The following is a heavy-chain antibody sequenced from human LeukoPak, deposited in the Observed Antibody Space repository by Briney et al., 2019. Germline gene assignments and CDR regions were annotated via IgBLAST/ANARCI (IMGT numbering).Heavy chain of an antibody. CDR3: AKNTQYSGYYDC. J-gene: IGHJ4*02. Sequence: GGSLRLSCAASGFTFSSYPMTWVRQAPGKGLEWVSFISDSGGITYYADSVKGRFTISRDNSKNTLYLQMNSLRAEDTAVYYCAKNTQYSGYYDCWGQGTLVAVSS. CDR2: ISDSGGIT. D-gene: IGHD6-6*01. CDR1: GFTFSSYP. V-gene: IGHV3-23*01.